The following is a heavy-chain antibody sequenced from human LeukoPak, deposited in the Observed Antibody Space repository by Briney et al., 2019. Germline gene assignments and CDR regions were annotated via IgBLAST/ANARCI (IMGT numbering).Heavy chain of an antibody. CDR3: ARHGGGGYGLDY. CDR1: GGSIRNYY. D-gene: IGHD5-12*01. CDR2: IYYSGSI. Sequence: MTSETLSLTCTVSGGSIRNYYWSWIRQPPGKGLEWIGYIYYSGSINYNPSLTSRVTISVDTSKSQFFLILSSVTAADTAVYYCARHGGGGYGLDYWGQGTLVTVSS. J-gene: IGHJ4*02. V-gene: IGHV4-59*08.